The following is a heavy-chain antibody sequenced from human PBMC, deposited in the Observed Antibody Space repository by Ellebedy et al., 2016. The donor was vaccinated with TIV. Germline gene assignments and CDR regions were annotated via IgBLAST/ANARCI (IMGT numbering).Heavy chain of an antibody. J-gene: IGHJ3*02. Sequence: GGSLRLSCVASGFSFRSYWMTWVRQAPGKGLEWVANIYQDGSEKNYVDSVKGRFTISRDNAKNSLYLQMNGLRVEDTAVYYCATDGSYGDYLSPAHAFEIWGQGAMVAVSS. CDR2: IYQDGSEK. CDR1: GFSFRSYW. CDR3: ATDGSYGDYLSPAHAFEI. D-gene: IGHD4-17*01. V-gene: IGHV3-7*03.